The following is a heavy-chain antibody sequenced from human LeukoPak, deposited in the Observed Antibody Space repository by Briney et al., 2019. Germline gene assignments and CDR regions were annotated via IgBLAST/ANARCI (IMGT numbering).Heavy chain of an antibody. CDR1: GFTVSSNY. V-gene: IGHV3-53*01. CDR3: AKDGSYGDFDY. CDR2: IYSGGTT. D-gene: IGHD5-18*01. J-gene: IGHJ4*02. Sequence: GGSLRLSCAASGFTVSSNYMSWVRQAPGKGLEWVSVIYSGGTTYYADSVKGRFTISRDNSKNTLYLQMNSLRAEDTAVYYCAKDGSYGDFDYWGQGTLVTVSS.